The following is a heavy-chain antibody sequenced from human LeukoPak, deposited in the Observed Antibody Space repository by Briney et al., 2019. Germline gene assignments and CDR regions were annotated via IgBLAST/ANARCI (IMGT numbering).Heavy chain of an antibody. CDR3: ARGPAGANYYDSSGYYYVY. CDR1: GYIFTNYR. V-gene: IGHV1-18*01. Sequence: ASVKVSCKASGYIFTNYRITWVRQAPGQGLEWMGWISAYTGNTNYAQKLQGRVTMTTDTSTSTAYMELRSLRSDDTAVYYCARGPAGANYYDSSGYYYVYWGQGTLVTVSS. CDR2: ISAYTGNT. J-gene: IGHJ4*02. D-gene: IGHD3-22*01.